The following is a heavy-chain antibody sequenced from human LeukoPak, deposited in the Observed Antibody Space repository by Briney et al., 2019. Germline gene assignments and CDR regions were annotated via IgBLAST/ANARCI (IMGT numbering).Heavy chain of an antibody. D-gene: IGHD2-15*01. V-gene: IGHV4-39*07. Sequence: SETLSLTCTVSGGSISTSNYYWGWIRQPPGKGLEWIGNIFYSGSTYYSPSLRSRVTISLDTSRNQFSLKLNSVTAADTAVYYCAKVGFSGPFDYWGQGTLVTVSS. CDR3: AKVGFSGPFDY. J-gene: IGHJ4*02. CDR1: GGSISTSNYY. CDR2: IFYSGST.